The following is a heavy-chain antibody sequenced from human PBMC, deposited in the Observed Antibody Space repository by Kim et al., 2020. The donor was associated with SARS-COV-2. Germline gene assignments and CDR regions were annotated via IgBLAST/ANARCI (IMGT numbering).Heavy chain of an antibody. J-gene: IGHJ4*02. Sequence: YHATTVKARFTVSRDNSKNTLYLQMNSLRARDTAVYYCAKYLMDTAMADFGGQGTLVTVSS. V-gene: IGHV3-23*01. D-gene: IGHD5-18*01. CDR3: AKYLMDTAMADF.